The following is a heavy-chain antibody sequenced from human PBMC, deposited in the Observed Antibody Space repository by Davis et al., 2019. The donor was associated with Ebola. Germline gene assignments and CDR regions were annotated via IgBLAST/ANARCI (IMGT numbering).Heavy chain of an antibody. CDR3: ARDLGMGRRVDAFDI. J-gene: IGHJ3*02. Sequence: PGGSLRLSCAASEFTFSSYWMHWVRHAPGKGLVWVSRINSDGRTTAYADSVKGRFTISRDNAKNTLYLQMNTLRAEDTAVYYCARDLGMGRRVDAFDIWGQGTMVTVSS. D-gene: IGHD7-27*01. CDR2: INSDGRTT. CDR1: EFTFSSYW. V-gene: IGHV3-74*01.